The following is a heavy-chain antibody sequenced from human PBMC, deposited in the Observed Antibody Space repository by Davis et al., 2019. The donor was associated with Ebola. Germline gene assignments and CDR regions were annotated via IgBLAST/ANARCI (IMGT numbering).Heavy chain of an antibody. CDR3: ARYMGSSAIGYFDY. Sequence: PGGSLRLSCAASGFTFSSFWMSWVRQAPGKGLEWVSSISGSDGGTYFADSVKGRFIISRDNSKSTTYLQMNSLRVEDTAVYYCARYMGSSAIGYFDYWGQGTLVTVSS. CDR1: GFTFSSFW. CDR2: ISGSDGGT. J-gene: IGHJ4*02. V-gene: IGHV3-23*01. D-gene: IGHD2-21*01.